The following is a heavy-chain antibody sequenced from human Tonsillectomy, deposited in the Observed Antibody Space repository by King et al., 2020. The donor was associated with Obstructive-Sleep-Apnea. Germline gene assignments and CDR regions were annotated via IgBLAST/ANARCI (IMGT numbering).Heavy chain of an antibody. J-gene: IGHJ5*02. CDR2: ISYDGSKK. CDR3: ARDALRYFDGDHWASNCFDP. D-gene: IGHD3-9*01. Sequence: QRQLVQSGGGVVQPGRSLRLSCAASGFTFRSYAMHWVRQAPGKGLEWVAVISYDGSKKYYVDSVKGRFTISRDNSKNTLSLQMNSLRAEDTAVYYCARDALRYFDGDHWASNCFDPWGQGTLVTVSS. CDR1: GFTFRSYA. V-gene: IGHV3-30-3*01.